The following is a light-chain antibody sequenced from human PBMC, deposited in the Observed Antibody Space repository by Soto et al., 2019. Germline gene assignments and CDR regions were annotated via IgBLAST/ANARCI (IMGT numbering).Light chain of an antibody. J-gene: IGKJ4*01. CDR3: QQRSNWPLP. CDR2: DAS. CDR1: QSVSSF. Sequence: EIVLTQSPATLSLSPGKRATLSCRASQSVSSFLAWYQQKPGQAPRLLIYDASNRATGIPARFSGSGSGTDFTLTISSLEPEDFAVYYCQQRSNWPLPFGGGTKVEIK. V-gene: IGKV3-11*01.